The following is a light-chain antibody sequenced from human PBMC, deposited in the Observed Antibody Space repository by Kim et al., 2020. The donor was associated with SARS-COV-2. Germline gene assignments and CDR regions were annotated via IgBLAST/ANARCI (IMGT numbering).Light chain of an antibody. CDR1: SSDVGGYNF. J-gene: IGLJ1*01. Sequence: QSVTISCTRTSSDVGGYNFVSWHQQHPGKAPKLIIYDVNKRPSGVPNRFSGSKSGNTASLTVSGLQAEDEADYYCSSYAGTNNFYVFGTGTKVTVL. CDR3: SSYAGTNNFYV. CDR2: DVN. V-gene: IGLV2-8*01.